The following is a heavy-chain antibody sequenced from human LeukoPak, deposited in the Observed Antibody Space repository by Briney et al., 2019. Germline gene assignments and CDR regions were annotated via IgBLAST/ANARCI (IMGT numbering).Heavy chain of an antibody. CDR3: ARHVLYSSGWHPGDY. Sequence: SETLSLTCTVSGGSISSSSYYWGWIRQPPGKGLEWIGSIYYSGSTYYNPSLKSRVTISVDTSKNQFSLKLSSVTAADTAVYYCARHVLYSSGWHPGDYWGQGTLVTVS. V-gene: IGHV4-39*01. CDR2: IYYSGST. CDR1: GGSISSSSYY. D-gene: IGHD6-19*01. J-gene: IGHJ4*02.